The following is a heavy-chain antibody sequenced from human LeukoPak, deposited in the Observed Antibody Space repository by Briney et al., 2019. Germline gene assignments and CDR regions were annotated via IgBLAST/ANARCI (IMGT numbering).Heavy chain of an antibody. CDR2: INHSGST. D-gene: IGHD6-19*01. V-gene: IGHV4-34*01. J-gene: IGHJ4*02. CDR1: GGSFSGYY. Sequence: ETLSLTCAVYGGSFSGYYWSWIRQPPGKGLEWIGEINHSGSTNYNPSLKSRVTISVDTSKNQFSLKLSSVTAADTAVYYCARTAVAGRVDYWGQGTLVTVSS. CDR3: ARTAVAGRVDY.